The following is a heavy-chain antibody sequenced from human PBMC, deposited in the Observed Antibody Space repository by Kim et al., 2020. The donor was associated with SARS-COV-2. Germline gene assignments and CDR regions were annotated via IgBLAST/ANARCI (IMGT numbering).Heavy chain of an antibody. V-gene: IGHV4-31*03. J-gene: IGHJ4*02. Sequence: SETLSLTCTVSGGSISSGGYYWSWIRQHPGKGLEWIGYIYYSGSTYYNPSLKSRVTISVDTSKNQFSLKLSSVTAADTAVYYCASGYGSGSYDPAYYFDYWGQGTLVTVSS. CDR1: GGSISSGGYY. D-gene: IGHD3-10*01. CDR2: IYYSGST. CDR3: ASGYGSGSYDPAYYFDY.